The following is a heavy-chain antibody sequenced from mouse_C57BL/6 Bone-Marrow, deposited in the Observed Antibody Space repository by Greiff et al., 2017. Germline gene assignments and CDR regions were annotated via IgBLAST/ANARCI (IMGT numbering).Heavy chain of an antibody. CDR2: IDPENGDT. V-gene: IGHV14-4*01. Sequence: VQLKQSGAELVRPGASVKLSCTASGFNIKDDYMHWVKQRPEQGLEWIGWIDPENGDTEYASKFQGKATITADTSSNTADLQLSSLTSEDTAVYYSTTERGYYFDYWGKGTTLTVSS. CDR1: GFNIKDDY. CDR3: TTERGYYFDY. J-gene: IGHJ2*01.